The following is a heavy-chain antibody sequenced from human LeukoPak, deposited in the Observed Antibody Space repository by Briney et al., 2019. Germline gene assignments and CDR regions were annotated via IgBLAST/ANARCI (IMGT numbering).Heavy chain of an antibody. Sequence: GGSLRLSCAASGFTVSSNYMSWVPQPPGKGLEWVSVNYSGGSTYYADSVKSRFTISRDNSQNTLYLQKNSLRDEDTAVYYCAGAWNVVLMDTFTWYFVYWGQGTLVTVS. CDR2: NYSGGST. CDR3: AGAWNVVLMDTFTWYFVY. V-gene: IGHV3-66*02. D-gene: IGHD5-18*01. J-gene: IGHJ4*02. CDR1: GFTVSSNY.